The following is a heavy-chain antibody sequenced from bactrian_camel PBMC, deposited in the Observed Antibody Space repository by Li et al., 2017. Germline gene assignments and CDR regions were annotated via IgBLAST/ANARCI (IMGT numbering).Heavy chain of an antibody. CDR1: GWTVGTHYRYC. CDR2: IHTASGST. J-gene: IGHJ4*01. V-gene: IGHV3S1*01. D-gene: IGHD3*01. Sequence: HVQLVESGGGSVQAGGSLRLACVVPGWTVGTHYRYCMGWFRQAPGKGRDVVACIHTASGSTYYADSVKGRFTVSRDNAKNTLYLQMDSLLPEDTALYSCATDPVGVSRGQGTQVTVS. CDR3: ATDPVGVS.